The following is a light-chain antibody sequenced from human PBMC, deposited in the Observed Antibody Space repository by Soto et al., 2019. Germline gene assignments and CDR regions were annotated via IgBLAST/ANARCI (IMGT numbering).Light chain of an antibody. CDR1: QKIRTY. J-gene: IGKJ1*01. Sequence: DIQMTQSPSSLSASVGDRLTCTCRASQKIRTYLNWYQQKPGKAPDLLSYTASSLQSGVRSRFSGSGSGTDFPLTISSLQAEDFATYFCQQTFSSPWPCGEGTKV. CDR2: TAS. V-gene: IGKV1-39*01. CDR3: QQTFSSPWP.